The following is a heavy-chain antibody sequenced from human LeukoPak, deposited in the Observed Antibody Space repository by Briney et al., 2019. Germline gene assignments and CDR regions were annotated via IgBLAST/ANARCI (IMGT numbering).Heavy chain of an antibody. CDR2: INPNSGGT. D-gene: IGHD2-21*02. Sequence: ASVKVSCKASGYTFTGYYMHWVRQAPGQGLEWMGWINPNSGGTNYAQKFQGRVTMTRDTSISTAYMELSRLRSDDTAAYYCARSNIVVVTAVPDYWGQGTLVTVSS. J-gene: IGHJ4*02. CDR1: GYTFTGYY. V-gene: IGHV1-2*02. CDR3: ARSNIVVVTAVPDY.